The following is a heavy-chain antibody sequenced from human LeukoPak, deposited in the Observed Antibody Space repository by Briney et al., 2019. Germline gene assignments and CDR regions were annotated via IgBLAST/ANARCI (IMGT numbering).Heavy chain of an antibody. CDR3: ASANSGSFNPYY. V-gene: IGHV3-21*01. CDR1: GFTFSSYS. J-gene: IGHJ4*02. D-gene: IGHD1-26*01. Sequence: PGGSLRLSCAAAGFTFSSYSMNWVRQAPGKGLECVSSISSSSSYIYYADSVKGRFTISRDNAKNSLYLQMNSLRAEDTAVYYCASANSGSFNPYYSGQGTLVTVSS. CDR2: ISSSSSYI.